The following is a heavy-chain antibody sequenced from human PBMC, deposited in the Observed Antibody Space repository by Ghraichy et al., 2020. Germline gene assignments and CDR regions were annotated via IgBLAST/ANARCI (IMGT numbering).Heavy chain of an antibody. D-gene: IGHD3-10*01. CDR2: IRSDDSSP. V-gene: IGHV3-74*01. CDR3: VRDGSLGRFDF. CDR1: GFTFSSSW. J-gene: IGHJ4*02. Sequence: GGSLRLSCVASGFTFSSSWMHWVHQAPGKGLVWVSLIRSDDSSPSYVDSVKGRFTISRDNAKNTLYLQMNSLRVEDTAVYYCVRDGSLGRFDFWGQGALVTVSS.